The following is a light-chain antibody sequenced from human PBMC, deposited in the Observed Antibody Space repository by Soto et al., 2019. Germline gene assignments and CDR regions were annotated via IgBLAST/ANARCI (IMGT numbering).Light chain of an antibody. CDR3: QKYNSAPFT. J-gene: IGKJ3*01. CDR2: AAS. Sequence: DIQMTQSPSSVSASVGDRVTITCRASQAISNLLAWYQQKPGEVPKVLIYAASTLQSGVPSRFSGSGSGTDFTLTITSLQPEDVATYYCQKYNSAPFTFGPGTKVALK. V-gene: IGKV1-27*01. CDR1: QAISNL.